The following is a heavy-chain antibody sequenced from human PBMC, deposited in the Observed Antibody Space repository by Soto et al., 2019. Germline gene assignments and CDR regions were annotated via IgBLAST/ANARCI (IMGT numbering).Heavy chain of an antibody. CDR3: ASPARNYDFWSGYSFDI. J-gene: IGHJ3*02. V-gene: IGHV1-3*01. D-gene: IGHD3-3*01. CDR2: INAGNGNT. Sequence: ASVKVSCKASGYTFTSYAMHWVRQAPGQRLEWMGWINAGNGNTKYSQKFQGRVTITRDTSISTAYMELSSLRSEDTAVYYCASPARNYDFWSGYSFDIWGQGTMVTVSS. CDR1: GYTFTSYA.